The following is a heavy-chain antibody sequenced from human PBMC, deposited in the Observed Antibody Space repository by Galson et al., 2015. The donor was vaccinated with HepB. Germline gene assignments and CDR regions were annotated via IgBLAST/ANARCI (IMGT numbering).Heavy chain of an antibody. Sequence: SVKVSCKASGGTFSSYAISWVRQAPGQGLEWMGGIIPIFGTANYAQKFQGRVTITADKSTSTAYMELSSLRSEDTAVYYCAREGIVVVPAAMDYYYYYGMDVWGQGTTVTVSS. J-gene: IGHJ6*02. V-gene: IGHV1-69*06. CDR2: IIPIFGTA. CDR3: AREGIVVVPAAMDYYYYYGMDV. CDR1: GGTFSSYA. D-gene: IGHD2-2*01.